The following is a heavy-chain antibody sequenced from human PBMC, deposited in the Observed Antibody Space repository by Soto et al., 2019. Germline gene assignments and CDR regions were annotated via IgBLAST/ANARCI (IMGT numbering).Heavy chain of an antibody. CDR3: ARKGSGDYALDY. D-gene: IGHD4-17*01. V-gene: IGHV2-5*02. J-gene: IGHJ4*02. CDR2: IYWDDVK. Sequence: QITLKESGPTLVKPTQTLTLTCTLSGFSLSTSGVGVGWIRQSPGKALEWLAVIYWDDVKHYRPSLERRLPITKDTSEREVVLTMTNMDPVDTATYYCARKGSGDYALDYWGQGILVTVSS. CDR1: GFSLSTSGVG.